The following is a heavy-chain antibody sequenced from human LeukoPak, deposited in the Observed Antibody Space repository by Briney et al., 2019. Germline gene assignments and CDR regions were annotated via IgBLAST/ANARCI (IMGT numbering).Heavy chain of an antibody. J-gene: IGHJ4*02. Sequence: GGSLRLSCAASGFTVSSNYMSWVRQAPGKGLEWVSVIYSGGSTYYADSVKGRFTISRDNSKNTLYLQMNSLRAEDTAVYYCASQYSSSSYFDYWGQGTLVTVSS. V-gene: IGHV3-53*01. CDR1: GFTVSSNY. CDR2: IYSGGST. D-gene: IGHD6-6*01. CDR3: ASQYSSSSYFDY.